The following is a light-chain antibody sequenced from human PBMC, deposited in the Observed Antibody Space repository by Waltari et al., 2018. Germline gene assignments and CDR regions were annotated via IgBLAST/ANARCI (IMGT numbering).Light chain of an antibody. CDR2: GAS. J-gene: IGKJ4*01. Sequence: EIVMTQSPATLSVSPGESTTLSCRASQNISSNLAWYQQKPGQAPRLLISGASTRATGIPARFGGSGSGTEFTLTITSLQSEDFAVYYCQQYNNWPPLTFGGGTKVEIK. V-gene: IGKV3-15*01. CDR3: QQYNNWPPLT. CDR1: QNISSN.